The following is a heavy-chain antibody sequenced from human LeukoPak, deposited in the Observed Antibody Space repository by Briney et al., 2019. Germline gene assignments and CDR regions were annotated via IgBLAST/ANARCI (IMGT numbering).Heavy chain of an antibody. J-gene: IGHJ4*02. Sequence: GGSLRLSCAASGFTFSSYGMHWVRQAPGKGLEWVAFIRYDGSNKYYADSVKGRFTISRDNSKNTLYLQMNSLRAEDTAVYYCARDLPLGYSYGYDYWGQGTLVTVSS. CDR3: ARDLPLGYSYGYDY. V-gene: IGHV3-30*02. D-gene: IGHD5-18*01. CDR2: IRYDGSNK. CDR1: GFTFSSYG.